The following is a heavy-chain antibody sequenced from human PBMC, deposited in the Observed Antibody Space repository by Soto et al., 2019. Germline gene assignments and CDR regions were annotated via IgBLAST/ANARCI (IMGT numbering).Heavy chain of an antibody. D-gene: IGHD1-1*01. CDR1: GFNFRTTA. Sequence: ASVKVSCKASGFNFRTTAVQWVRQARGQRLEWIGWIVVGSGNTNYAQNFQERVTITRDMSTSTAYMELSRLRSDDTAVYYCARGRTGTTSYFDYWGQGNLVTVSS. CDR3: ARGRTGTTSYFDY. CDR2: IVVGSGNT. J-gene: IGHJ4*02. V-gene: IGHV1-58*01.